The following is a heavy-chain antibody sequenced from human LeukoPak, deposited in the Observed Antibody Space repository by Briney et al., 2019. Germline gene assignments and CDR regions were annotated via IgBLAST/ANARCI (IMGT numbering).Heavy chain of an antibody. CDR1: GYTFTSYY. J-gene: IGHJ4*02. D-gene: IGHD2-2*01. CDR2: INPSGGST. CDR3: ARDFYCSSTSCSYYFDY. V-gene: IGHV1-46*01. Sequence: ASVKVSCKASGYTFTSYYMHWVRQAPGQGLEWMGIINPSGGSTSYAQKFQGRLTMTRDMSTSTVYMELSSLRSEDTAVYYCARDFYCSSTSCSYYFDYWGQGTLVTVSS.